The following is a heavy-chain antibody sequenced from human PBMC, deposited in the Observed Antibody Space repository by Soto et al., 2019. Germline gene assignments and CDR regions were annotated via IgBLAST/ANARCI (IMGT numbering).Heavy chain of an antibody. D-gene: IGHD1-1*01. CDR2: VYHTGTT. J-gene: IGHJ4*02. CDR3: AKKVPGSNPLDS. Sequence: SETLSLTCAVSGTSISSTFWWTWVRQPPGKGLEWIGEVYHTGTTKYNPSLKNRVTISVDKSNNQFSLELRAVTAADTAVYYCAKKVPGSNPLDSWGQGALVTVSS. V-gene: IGHV4-4*02. CDR1: GTSISSTFW.